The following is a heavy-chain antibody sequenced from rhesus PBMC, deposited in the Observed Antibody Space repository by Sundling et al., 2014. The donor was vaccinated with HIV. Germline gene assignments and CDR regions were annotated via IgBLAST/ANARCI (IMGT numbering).Heavy chain of an antibody. V-gene: IGHV3S42*01. CDR3: AKPLGGQYWSDYSYDYGLDS. CDR2: INSAGSSR. Sequence: EVQLVEDWRRLGPSLGGSLKLSCAASGFTFSGYGISWVRQAPGKGLEWVSAINSAGSSRYYADSVKGRFIISRDNSKNTVSLQMNSLRPEDTAVYYCAKPLGGQYWSDYSYDYGLDSWGQGVVGHRLL. CDR1: GFTFSGYG. D-gene: IGHD3-22*01. J-gene: IGHJ6*01.